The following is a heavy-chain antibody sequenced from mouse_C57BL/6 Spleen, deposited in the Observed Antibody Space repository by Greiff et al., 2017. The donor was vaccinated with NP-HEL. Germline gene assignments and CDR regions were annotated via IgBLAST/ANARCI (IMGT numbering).Heavy chain of an antibody. CDR1: GFTFSSYA. Sequence: EVMLVESGEGLVKPGGSLKLSCAASGFTFSSYAMSWVRQTPEKRLEWVAYISSGGDYIYYADTVKGRFTLPRDNARNTLYLQMSSLTSEDTAMYYCTRGVAFYDGYDGYVDVWGTGTTVTVSS. D-gene: IGHD2-3*01. CDR3: TRGVAFYDGYDGYVDV. CDR2: ISSGGDYI. J-gene: IGHJ1*03. V-gene: IGHV5-9-1*02.